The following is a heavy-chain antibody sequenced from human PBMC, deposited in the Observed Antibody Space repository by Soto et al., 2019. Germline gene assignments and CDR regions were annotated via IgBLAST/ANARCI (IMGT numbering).Heavy chain of an antibody. D-gene: IGHD6-19*01. V-gene: IGHV3-21*01. Sequence: EVQLVESGGGLVKPGGSLRLSCAASGFTFSSYGMNWVRQAPGKGLEWVSSISSSSSYIYYADSVKGRFTISRDNAKNSLYLQMNSLRAEDTAVYYCARDQVAVAGTGVDYWGQGTLVTVSS. CDR1: GFTFSSYG. CDR2: ISSSSSYI. CDR3: ARDQVAVAGTGVDY. J-gene: IGHJ4*02.